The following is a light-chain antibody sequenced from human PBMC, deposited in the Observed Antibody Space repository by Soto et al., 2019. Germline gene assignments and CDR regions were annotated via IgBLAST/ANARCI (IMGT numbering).Light chain of an antibody. CDR3: LQDINYPWT. V-gene: IGKV1-5*01. Sequence: DIQMTQSPSTLSASLGDRVTITCRASQSISSWLAWYQQKPGKAPKLLIYDASSLESGVPSRFSGSGSGTELTLTISCLQSEDFATYYCLQDINYPWTFGQGTKVDI. J-gene: IGKJ1*01. CDR2: DAS. CDR1: QSISSW.